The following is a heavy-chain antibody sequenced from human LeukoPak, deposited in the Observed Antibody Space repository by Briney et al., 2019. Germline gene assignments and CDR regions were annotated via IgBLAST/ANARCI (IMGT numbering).Heavy chain of an antibody. Sequence: GGSLRLSCSASGFTFINYAITWVRQSPGKGLIWVSTFTAGGTTTYYADSVKGRFTISRDNSKNTLYLQMNSLRAEDTAVYYCAKVLVRGGIWGQGTMVTVSS. CDR2: FTAGGTTT. CDR1: GFTFINYA. D-gene: IGHD2-8*02. V-gene: IGHV3-23*01. J-gene: IGHJ3*02. CDR3: AKVLVRGGI.